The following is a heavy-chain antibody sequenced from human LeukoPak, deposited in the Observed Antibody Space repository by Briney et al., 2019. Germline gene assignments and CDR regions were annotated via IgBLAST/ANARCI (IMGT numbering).Heavy chain of an antibody. CDR1: GDSVSSNNVA. Sequence: SQTLSLTCAISGDSVSSNNVAWNWIRQSPSRGLEWLGRTYYRSKWYNQYAVSVKGRVTVNPDTSKNQFSLQVNSVTAADTAVYYCARHYYDFWSGYYSPHHLSYFDYWGQGTLVTVSS. V-gene: IGHV6-1*01. CDR2: TYYRSKWYN. J-gene: IGHJ4*02. D-gene: IGHD3-3*01. CDR3: ARHYYDFWSGYYSPHHLSYFDY.